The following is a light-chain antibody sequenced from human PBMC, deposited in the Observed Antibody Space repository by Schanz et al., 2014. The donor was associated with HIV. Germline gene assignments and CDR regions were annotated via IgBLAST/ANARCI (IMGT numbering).Light chain of an antibody. CDR2: WAS. CDR3: HQYDTTPLT. CDR1: QSVLYSSNNKNY. Sequence: DIVMTQSPDSLAVSLGERATIHCKSSQSVLYSSNNKNYLAWYQQKPGQPPKLLIYWASTRESGVPDRFSGSGSGTNFTLTITSLQAEDVAVYYCHQYDTTPLTFGPGTKVEIK. J-gene: IGKJ3*01. V-gene: IGKV4-1*01.